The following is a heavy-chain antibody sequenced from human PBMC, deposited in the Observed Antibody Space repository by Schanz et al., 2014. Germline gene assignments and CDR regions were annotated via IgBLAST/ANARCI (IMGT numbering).Heavy chain of an antibody. Sequence: EVQLVESGGGLVQPGGSLRLSCAASGFTFSSYWMHWVRQAPGKGLVWVSRINSDGSTTIYADSVKGRFTISRDNARNTVSLQMNSLRADDTAVYYCVRDERVISGVWFDPWGQGTLVTVSS. CDR1: GFTFSSYW. D-gene: IGHD3-16*02. CDR2: INSDGSTT. V-gene: IGHV3-74*01. J-gene: IGHJ5*02. CDR3: VRDERVISGVWFDP.